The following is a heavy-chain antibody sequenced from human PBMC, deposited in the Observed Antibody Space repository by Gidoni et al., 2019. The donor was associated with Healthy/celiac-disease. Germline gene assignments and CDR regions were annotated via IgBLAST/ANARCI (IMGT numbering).Heavy chain of an antibody. Sequence: EVQLVESGGVVVQPVGSLRLSCAASGFTFDDYTMHWVRQAPGKGLEWVSLISWDGGSTYYADSVKGRFTISRDNSKNSLYLQMNSLRTEDTALYYCAKDVDYWSINYMDVWGKGTTVTVSS. CDR3: AKDVDYWSINYMDV. CDR1: GFTFDDYT. D-gene: IGHD3-3*01. J-gene: IGHJ6*03. CDR2: ISWDGGST. V-gene: IGHV3-43*01.